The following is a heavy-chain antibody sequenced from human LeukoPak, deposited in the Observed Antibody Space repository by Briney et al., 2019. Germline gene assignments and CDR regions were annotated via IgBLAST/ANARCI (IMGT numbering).Heavy chain of an antibody. Sequence: SETLSLTCTVSGDSISLYYWSWIRQPPGKGLEWIGYIYYSGSTNYNPSLKSRVTISVDTSKNQFSLKLSSVTAADTAVYYCARGTTTDYDILTGYYIPLPYFDYWGQGTLVTVSS. CDR1: GDSISLYY. V-gene: IGHV4-59*01. J-gene: IGHJ4*02. CDR2: IYYSGST. D-gene: IGHD3-9*01. CDR3: ARGTTTDYDILTGYYIPLPYFDY.